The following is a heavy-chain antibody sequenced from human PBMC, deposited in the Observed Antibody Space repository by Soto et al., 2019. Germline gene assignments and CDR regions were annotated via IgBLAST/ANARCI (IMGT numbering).Heavy chain of an antibody. D-gene: IGHD5-18*01. CDR1: GDSISSSNAA. CDR2: TYYRSKWYN. CDR3: TRDDSTNAYYLDY. Sequence: QVQLQQSGPGLVKPSQTLSLTCAISGDSISSSNAAWNWIRQSPSRGLEWLGRTYYRSKWYNDYPASVKSRITINPDTSKNQFSLQLTSVTPDDTAMYYCTRDDSTNAYYLDYWGQGTLVTVSS. V-gene: IGHV6-1*01. J-gene: IGHJ4*02.